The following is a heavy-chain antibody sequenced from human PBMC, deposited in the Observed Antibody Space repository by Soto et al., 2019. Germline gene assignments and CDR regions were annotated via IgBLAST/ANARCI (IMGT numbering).Heavy chain of an antibody. J-gene: IGHJ6*02. Sequence: GGSLRLSCAASGFTFSSYAMHWVRQAPGKGLEWVAVISYDGSNKYYADSVKGRFTISRDNSKNTLYLQMNSLRAEDTAVYYCARDLNRFDWLLHYYYYYGMDVWGQGTTGTVS. CDR1: GFTFSSYA. CDR2: ISYDGSNK. V-gene: IGHV3-30-3*01. D-gene: IGHD3-9*01. CDR3: ARDLNRFDWLLHYYYYYGMDV.